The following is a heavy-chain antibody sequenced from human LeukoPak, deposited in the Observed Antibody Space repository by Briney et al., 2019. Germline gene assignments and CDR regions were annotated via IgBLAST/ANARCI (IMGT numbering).Heavy chain of an antibody. CDR2: IMPLFGTT. D-gene: IGHD4-17*01. CDR1: RGSYA. J-gene: IGHJ3*01. Sequence: SVTVSCKASRGSYAISWVRQAPGQGLEWVGGIMPLFGTTNYAQNFEDRVTITADTSTNTVYTEVSSLRSEDTAIYYCARVFRRRHDFSDYGRPYDAFDVWGQGTLVTVSS. V-gene: IGHV1-69*06. CDR3: ARVFRRRHDFSDYGRPYDAFDV.